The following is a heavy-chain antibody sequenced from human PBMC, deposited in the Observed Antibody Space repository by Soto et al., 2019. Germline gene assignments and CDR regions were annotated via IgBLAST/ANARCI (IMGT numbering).Heavy chain of an antibody. CDR2: IFYTGTT. D-gene: IGHD7-27*01. J-gene: IGHJ3*02. CDR1: GGSINSGDYY. Sequence: QVQLQESGPGLVKPSQTLSLNCSVSGGSINSGDYYWSWIRQHAGQGLEWIGYIFYTGTTFYNPSLKSRVTISIDASKNQFSLEMSSVTAADTAVYYCAKVLGHAFDIRGQGTMVTVSS. V-gene: IGHV4-31*03. CDR3: AKVLGHAFDI.